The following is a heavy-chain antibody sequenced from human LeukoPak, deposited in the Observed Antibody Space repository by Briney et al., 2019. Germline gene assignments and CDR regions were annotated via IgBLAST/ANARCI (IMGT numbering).Heavy chain of an antibody. CDR2: ISYDGSDK. V-gene: IGHV3-30*18. CDR1: GFTFSRNG. Sequence: GRSLRLSCAASGFTFSRNGMHWVRQAPGKGLEWVAVISYDGSDKYYADSVKGRFTISRDNSKNTLYLQMNSLRAEDTAVYHCAKDGLGSSWAYFDYWGQGTLVTVSS. D-gene: IGHD6-13*01. CDR3: AKDGLGSSWAYFDY. J-gene: IGHJ4*02.